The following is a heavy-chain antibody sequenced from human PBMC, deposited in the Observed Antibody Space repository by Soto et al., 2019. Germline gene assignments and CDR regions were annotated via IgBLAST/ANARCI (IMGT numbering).Heavy chain of an antibody. Sequence: GGSLRLSCAASGFIFNGYTMNWVRQAPGKGLEWVANIKQDGSEKYYVDSVKGRFTISRDNAKNSLYLQMNSLRAEDTAVYYCASFSRRLTALWGQGTLVTVSS. D-gene: IGHD6-25*01. CDR1: GFIFNGYT. CDR2: IKQDGSEK. J-gene: IGHJ4*02. CDR3: ASFSRRLTAL. V-gene: IGHV3-7*03.